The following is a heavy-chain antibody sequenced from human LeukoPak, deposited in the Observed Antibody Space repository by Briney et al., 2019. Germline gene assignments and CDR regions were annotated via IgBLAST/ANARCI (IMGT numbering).Heavy chain of an antibody. D-gene: IGHD3-10*01. CDR2: ISSSSRSI. V-gene: IGHV3-48*02. J-gene: IGHJ4*02. CDR3: VLGSPFDY. Sequence: PGGSLRLSCAASGFTFSSYSMNWVRQAPGKGREWVSYISSSSRSIYYAHSVKGRFTISRDNANNSLSLQMNSLRDEDTAVYYCVLGSPFDYWGQGTLVTVSS. CDR1: GFTFSSYS.